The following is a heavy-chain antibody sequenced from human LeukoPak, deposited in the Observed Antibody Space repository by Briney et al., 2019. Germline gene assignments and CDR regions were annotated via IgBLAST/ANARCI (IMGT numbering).Heavy chain of an antibody. J-gene: IGHJ6*03. CDR2: IDHTGST. CDR3: ARGRVSSSSWHSTYYYYFYMDV. CDR1: DDSIGIYY. D-gene: IGHD6-13*01. Sequence: SETLSLICSVSDDSIGIYYWSWIRQPPGKGLEWIGYIDHTGSTNYNPPLNSRVTISRDTSKNHFSLELSSVTAADTAVYFCARGRVSSSSWHSTYYYYFYMDVWGKGTTVTVSS. V-gene: IGHV4-59*01.